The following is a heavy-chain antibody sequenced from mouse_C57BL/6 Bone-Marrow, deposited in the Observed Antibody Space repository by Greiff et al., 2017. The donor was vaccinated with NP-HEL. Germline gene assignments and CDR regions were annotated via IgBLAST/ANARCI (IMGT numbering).Heavy chain of an antibody. D-gene: IGHD1-1*01. J-gene: IGHJ3*01. CDR3: ARKAYYGRSYEFAY. V-gene: IGHV1-50*01. Sequence: QVQLQQPGAELVKPGASVKLSCKASGHTFTTYWMQWVKQRPGQGLEWIGEIDPSDSYTNYNQKFKGKATLTVDTSSSTANMQLSSLTSEDSAVYYCARKAYYGRSYEFAYWGQGTLVTVSA. CDR1: GHTFTTYW. CDR2: IDPSDSYT.